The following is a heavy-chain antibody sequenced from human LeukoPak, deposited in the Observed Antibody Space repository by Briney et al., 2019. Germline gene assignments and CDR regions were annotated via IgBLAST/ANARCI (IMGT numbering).Heavy chain of an antibody. Sequence: PGGSLRLSCAASGFTFSSYSMRWVRQDPGKGLVWVSSISSSSSYIYYADSVKGRFTISRDNAKNSLYLQMNSLRAEDTALYYCARGGRLTMIWNGAFDIWGQGTMVTVSS. J-gene: IGHJ3*02. D-gene: IGHD3-22*01. CDR3: ARGGRLTMIWNGAFDI. V-gene: IGHV3-21*04. CDR2: ISSSSSYI. CDR1: GFTFSSYS.